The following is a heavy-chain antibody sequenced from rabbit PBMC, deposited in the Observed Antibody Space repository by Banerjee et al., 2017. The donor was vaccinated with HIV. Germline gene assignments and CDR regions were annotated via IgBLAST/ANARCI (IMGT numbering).Heavy chain of an antibody. CDR2: IYTSSGST. D-gene: IGHD1-1*01. CDR1: GFSFSSSYW. CDR3: ARGTSGYGDYKL. V-gene: IGHV1S45*01. Sequence: EESGGGLVQPEGSLTLTCTASGFSFSSSYWICWVRQAPGKGLEWIACIYTSSGSTYYATWAKGRFTISKTSSTTVTLEMTRLTAADTATYFCARGTSGYGDYKLWGPGTLVTVS. J-gene: IGHJ4*01.